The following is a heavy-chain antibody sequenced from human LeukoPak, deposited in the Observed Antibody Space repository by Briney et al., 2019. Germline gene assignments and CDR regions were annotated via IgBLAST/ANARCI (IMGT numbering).Heavy chain of an antibody. V-gene: IGHV1-2*02. CDR1: GYTFTGYY. CDR3: ARDLYSSSWYLWFDP. Sequence: GASVKVSCKASGYTFTGYYMHWVRQAPGQGLEWVGWINPNSGGTNYAQKFQGRVTMTRDTSISTAYMELSRLRSDDTAVYYCARDLYSSSWYLWFDPWGQGTLVTVSS. J-gene: IGHJ5*02. CDR2: INPNSGGT. D-gene: IGHD6-13*01.